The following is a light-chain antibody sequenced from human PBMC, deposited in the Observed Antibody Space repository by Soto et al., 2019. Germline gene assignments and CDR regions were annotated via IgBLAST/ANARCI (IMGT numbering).Light chain of an antibody. CDR3: QSYDTSLRGRV. Sequence: QSVLTQPPSVSGAPGRRVTISCTGSGSNIGAGYDVHWYQHLPGTGPKLLIYGDTNRPSGVPDRFSASKSGTSASLAITGLQAEDEADYYCQSYDTSLRGRVFGGGTQLTVL. J-gene: IGLJ3*02. V-gene: IGLV1-40*01. CDR2: GDT. CDR1: GSNIGAGYD.